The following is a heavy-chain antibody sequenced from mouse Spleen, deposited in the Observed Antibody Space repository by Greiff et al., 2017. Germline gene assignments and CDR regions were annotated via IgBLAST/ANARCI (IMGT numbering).Heavy chain of an antibody. D-gene: IGHD2-10*01. Sequence: VQLKESGPGLVKPSQSLSLTCSVTGYSITSGYYWNWIRQFPGNKLEWMGYISYDGSNNYNPSLKNRISITRDTSKNQFFLKLNSVTTEDTATYYCARGGVLPFDYWGQGTTLTVSS. V-gene: IGHV3-6*01. CDR1: GYSITSGYY. J-gene: IGHJ2*01. CDR2: ISYDGSN. CDR3: ARGGVLPFDY.